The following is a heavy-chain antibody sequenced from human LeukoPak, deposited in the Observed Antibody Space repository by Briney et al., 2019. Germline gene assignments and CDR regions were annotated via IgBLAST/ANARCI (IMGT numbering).Heavy chain of an antibody. D-gene: IGHD3-10*01. CDR2: SDPEDGET. Sequence: GASVKVSCKVSGYTLTELSMHWVRQAPGKGLEWMGGSDPEDGETIYAQKFQGRVTMTEDTSTDTAYMELSSLRSEDTAVYYCATAPRRWFGELLAFDYWGQGTLVTVSS. J-gene: IGHJ4*02. CDR1: GYTLTELS. V-gene: IGHV1-24*01. CDR3: ATAPRRWFGELLAFDY.